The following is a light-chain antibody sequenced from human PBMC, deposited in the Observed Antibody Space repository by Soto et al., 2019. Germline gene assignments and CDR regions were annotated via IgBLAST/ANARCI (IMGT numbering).Light chain of an antibody. CDR1: QNIDNN. Sequence: EIVMTQSPATLSVSPGERATLSCRASQNIDNNLAWYQQKLGQTPRLLIYGASTRATGAPARFSGSGSGTDVTLTISSLQSEDFAVYYCQQYYYWPANSFGQGTKLQSK. J-gene: IGKJ2*03. CDR2: GAS. V-gene: IGKV3-15*01. CDR3: QQYYYWPANS.